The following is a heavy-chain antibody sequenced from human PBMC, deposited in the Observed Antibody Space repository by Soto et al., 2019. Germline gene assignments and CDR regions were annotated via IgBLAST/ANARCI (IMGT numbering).Heavy chain of an antibody. Sequence: ASVKVSCKASGYTFLHYAIHWVRQAPGQRPEWMGLINPASGNTQYSQKFQGRFTITRDTSASTAYMELSSLRSEDTAVYFCSRTGYSTGLYFYFGYWAQGSLFTVSS. J-gene: IGHJ4*02. V-gene: IGHV1-3*01. D-gene: IGHD6-19*01. CDR3: SRTGYSTGLYFYFGY. CDR2: INPASGNT. CDR1: GYTFLHYA.